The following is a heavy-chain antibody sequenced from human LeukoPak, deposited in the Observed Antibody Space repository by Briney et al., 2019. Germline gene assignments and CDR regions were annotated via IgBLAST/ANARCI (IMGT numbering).Heavy chain of an antibody. CDR1: GGSISSGGYY. V-gene: IGHV4-31*03. J-gene: IGHJ4*02. Sequence: SQTLSLTCTVSGGSISSGGYYWSWIRQHPGKGLEWIGYIYYSGSTYYNPSLKSRVTISVDTSKNQFSLKPSSVTAADTAVYYCARESQGLRYFDYWGQGTLVTVSS. CDR3: ARESQGLRYFDY. D-gene: IGHD3-9*01. CDR2: IYYSGST.